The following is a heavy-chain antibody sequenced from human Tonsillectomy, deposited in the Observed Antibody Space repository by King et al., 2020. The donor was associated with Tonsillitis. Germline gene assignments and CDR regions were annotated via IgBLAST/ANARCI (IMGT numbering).Heavy chain of an antibody. CDR1: GFTFSSYN. D-gene: IGHD6-13*01. CDR3: ARGRAAAADY. J-gene: IGHJ4*02. Sequence: VQLVESGGGLVQPGGSLRLSCAASGFTFSSYNMNWVRQAPGKGLEWVSFIISSSSTIYYADSVKGRFTISRDNAKNSLSLQMNSLRAEDTAVYYCARGRAAAADYWGQGTLVTVPS. CDR2: IISSSSTI. V-gene: IGHV3-48*01.